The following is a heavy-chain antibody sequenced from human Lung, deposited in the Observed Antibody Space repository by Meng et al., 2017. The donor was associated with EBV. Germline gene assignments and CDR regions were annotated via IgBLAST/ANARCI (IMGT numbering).Heavy chain of an antibody. CDR1: GFTFSNAW. D-gene: IGHD3-10*01. Sequence: AASGFTFSNAWMNWVRQAPGKGLEWVSAISGSGGSTYYADSVKGRFTISRDNSKNTVYLQMNSLRAEDTAVYYCAKVRVDTRFGDLFKWGRGTLVTVSS. CDR3: AKVRVDTRFGDLFK. V-gene: IGHV3-23*01. CDR2: ISGSGGST. J-gene: IGHJ4*02.